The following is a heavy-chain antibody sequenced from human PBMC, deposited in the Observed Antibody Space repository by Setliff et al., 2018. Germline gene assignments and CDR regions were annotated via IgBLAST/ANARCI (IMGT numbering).Heavy chain of an antibody. CDR1: GFTFSSYA. V-gene: IGHV3-21*06. CDR3: ARDNYYDSTQDAFDI. Sequence: PGGSLRLSCAASGFTFSSYAITWVRQAPGKGLEWVSGISSSGSYTYYAASVKGRFTISRDNANNSLFLQMDILRPEDTAVYYCARDNYYDSTQDAFDIWGQGTMVTVSS. J-gene: IGHJ3*02. CDR2: ISSSGSYT. D-gene: IGHD3-22*01.